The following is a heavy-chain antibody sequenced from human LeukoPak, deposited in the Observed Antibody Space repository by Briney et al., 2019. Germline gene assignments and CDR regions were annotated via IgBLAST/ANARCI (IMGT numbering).Heavy chain of an antibody. CDR2: ISYDGSNK. Sequence: GRSLRLSCAASGFTFSSYAMHWVRQAPGKGLEGVAAISYDGSNKYYADSVKGRFTISRDDSKNTLYLQMNSLRAEDTAVYYCARDRGWRLFDYWGQGTLVTVSS. V-gene: IGHV3-30-3*01. J-gene: IGHJ4*02. CDR1: GFTFSSYA. D-gene: IGHD6-19*01. CDR3: ARDRGWRLFDY.